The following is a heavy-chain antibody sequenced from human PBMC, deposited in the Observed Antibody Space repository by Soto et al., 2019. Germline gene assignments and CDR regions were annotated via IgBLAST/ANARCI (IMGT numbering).Heavy chain of an antibody. D-gene: IGHD3-10*01. Sequence: GGSLRLSCAASGFTFSDYYMSWIRQAPGKGLEWVSYISSSSSYTNYADSVKGRFTISRDNAKNSLYLQMNSLRAEDTAVYYCARDRSGLLWFGELLPAYFDYWGQGTLVTVSS. CDR3: ARDRSGLLWFGELLPAYFDY. J-gene: IGHJ4*02. CDR2: ISSSSSYT. CDR1: GFTFSDYY. V-gene: IGHV3-11*05.